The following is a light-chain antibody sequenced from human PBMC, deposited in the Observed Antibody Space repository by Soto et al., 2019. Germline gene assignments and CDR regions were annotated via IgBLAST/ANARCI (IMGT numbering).Light chain of an antibody. V-gene: IGLV2-14*01. CDR2: DVT. CDR1: SSDVGGYNY. CDR3: SSYTSSSTPYV. J-gene: IGLJ1*01. Sequence: QSALTQPASVSGSPGQSITISCTGISSDVGGYNYVSWYQQHPVKAPKLMIYDVTNRPSGVSDRFSGSKSGNTASLTISGLQAEDEADYYCSSYTSSSTPYVFGTGTKLTVL.